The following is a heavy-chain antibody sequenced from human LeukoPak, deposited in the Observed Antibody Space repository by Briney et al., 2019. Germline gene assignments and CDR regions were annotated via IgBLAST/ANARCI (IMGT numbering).Heavy chain of an antibody. Sequence: SETLSLTCTVSGGSISSSSYYWAWIRQPPGKGLEWIGTIYYTGSTYYNPSLKSRVTISIDTSKNQFSLKLSSVTAADTAVYYCARRHGYSHGSQVDYWGQGTLVTVSS. V-gene: IGHV4-39*01. J-gene: IGHJ4*02. CDR3: ARRHGYSHGSQVDY. CDR1: GGSISSSSYY. CDR2: IYYTGST. D-gene: IGHD5-18*01.